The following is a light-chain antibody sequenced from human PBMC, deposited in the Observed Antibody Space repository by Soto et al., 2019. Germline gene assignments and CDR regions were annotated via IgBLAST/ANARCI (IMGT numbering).Light chain of an antibody. Sequence: EMVMTQSPATLAASPGERATLSCRTSQSVSTNLAWYQQKPGQAPRLLIYGASTRATGIPARFSGSGSGTEFTLTISSLQSEDVAVYYCQQYNNWFSFGQGTKVEI. CDR2: GAS. J-gene: IGKJ1*01. CDR1: QSVSTN. V-gene: IGKV3-15*01. CDR3: QQYNNWFS.